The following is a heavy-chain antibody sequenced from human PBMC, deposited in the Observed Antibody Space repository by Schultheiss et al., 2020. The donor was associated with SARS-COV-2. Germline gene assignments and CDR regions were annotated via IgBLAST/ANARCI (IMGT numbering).Heavy chain of an antibody. CDR3: ARAILWFRDLRSTIYYMDV. CDR1: GFIFSDFY. Sequence: GGSLRLSCAASGFIFSDFYMSWIRQAPGKGLEWVAYISSTSSHTYFADSVKGRFTISRDNAKNSLYLQMNSLRAEDTAVYYCARAILWFRDLRSTIYYMDVWGKGTTVTVSS. CDR2: ISSTSSHT. D-gene: IGHD3-10*01. V-gene: IGHV3-11*06. J-gene: IGHJ6*03.